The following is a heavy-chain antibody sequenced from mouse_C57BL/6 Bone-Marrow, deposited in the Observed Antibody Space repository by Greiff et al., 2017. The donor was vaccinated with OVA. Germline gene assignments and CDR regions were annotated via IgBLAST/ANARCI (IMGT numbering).Heavy chain of an antibody. CDR3: ASGGRWSDWYFDV. V-gene: IGHV1-53*01. CDR1: GYTFTSYW. D-gene: IGHD2-3*01. Sequence: QVQLQQPGTELVKPGASVKLSCKASGYTFTSYWMHWVKQRPGQGLEWIGNINPSNGGTNYNEKFMSKATLPVDKSSSTAYMQRSSLTSEDPAVYYGASGGRWSDWYFDVWGTGTTVTVSS. CDR2: INPSNGGT. J-gene: IGHJ1*03.